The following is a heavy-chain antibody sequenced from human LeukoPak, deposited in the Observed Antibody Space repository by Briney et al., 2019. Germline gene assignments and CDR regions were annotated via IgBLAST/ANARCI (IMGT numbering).Heavy chain of an antibody. J-gene: IGHJ3*02. CDR2: IYHSGST. CDR3: ARDWGSDAFDI. CDR1: GGSISSGGYY. D-gene: IGHD7-27*01. Sequence: SETPSLTCTVSGGSISSGGYYWSWIRQPPGKGLEWIGYIYHSGSTYYNPSLKSRVTISVDRSKNQFSLKLSSVTAADTAVYYCARDWGSDAFDIWGQGTMVTVSS. V-gene: IGHV4-30-2*01.